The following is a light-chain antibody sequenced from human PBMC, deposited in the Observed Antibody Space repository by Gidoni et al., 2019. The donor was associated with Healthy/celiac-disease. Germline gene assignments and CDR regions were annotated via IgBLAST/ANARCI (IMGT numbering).Light chain of an antibody. CDR3: AAWDDSLSVWV. V-gene: IGLV1-47*01. J-gene: IGLJ3*02. CDR1: SSNIGSNY. Sequence: QSVLTQPPSASGTPGQRVTISCSGSSSNIGSNYVYWYQQHPGTASKLLIYRNNQRPSGVPDRFSGSKSGTSASLAISGLRSEDEADYYCAAWDDSLSVWVFGGGTKLTVL. CDR2: RNN.